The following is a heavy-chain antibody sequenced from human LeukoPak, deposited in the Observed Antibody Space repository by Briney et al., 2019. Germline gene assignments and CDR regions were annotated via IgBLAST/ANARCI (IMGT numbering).Heavy chain of an antibody. J-gene: IGHJ4*02. V-gene: IGHV1-69*13. D-gene: IGHD4-17*01. CDR2: IVPIFGTA. Sequence: SVKVSCKASGYTFTGYYMHWVRQAPGQGLEWMGGIVPIFGTANYAQKFQGRVTITADESTSTAYMELSSLRSEDTAVYYCARGALHDYGETWGQGTLVTVSS. CDR1: GYTFTGYY. CDR3: ARGALHDYGET.